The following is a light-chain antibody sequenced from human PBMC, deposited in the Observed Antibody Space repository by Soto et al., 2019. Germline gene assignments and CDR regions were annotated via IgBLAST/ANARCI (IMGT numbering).Light chain of an antibody. J-gene: IGKJ5*01. Sequence: VLTQSPATLSLSPGERATLSCRASQSVSSYLAWYQQKPGQAPRLLIYGASTRATGIPARFSGSGSGTEFTLTISNLQSEDFAGYFCQQYHNWPPITFGQGTRLEI. CDR1: QSVSSY. CDR2: GAS. CDR3: QQYHNWPPIT. V-gene: IGKV3D-15*01.